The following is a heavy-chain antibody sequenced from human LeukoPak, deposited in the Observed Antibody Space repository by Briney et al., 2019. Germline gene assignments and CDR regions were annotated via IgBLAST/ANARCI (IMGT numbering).Heavy chain of an antibody. J-gene: IGHJ4*02. CDR1: GFTFSNYW. CDR2: IKQDGSEK. CDR3: ARDRQIAY. V-gene: IGHV3-7*01. Sequence: AGGSLRLSCAASGFTFSNYWLTWVRQAPAQGLEWVANIKQDGSEKHYVDSVKGRFTISRDNAKNSLYLQMNSLRAEDTAVYYCARDRQIAYWGQGTLVTVSS.